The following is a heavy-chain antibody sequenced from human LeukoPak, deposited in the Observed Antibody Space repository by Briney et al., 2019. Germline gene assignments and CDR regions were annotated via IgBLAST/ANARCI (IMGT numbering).Heavy chain of an antibody. J-gene: IGHJ4*02. V-gene: IGHV4-59*12. D-gene: IGHD2-2*01. CDR3: ARYCSSTSCEAGTRENGSVY. CDR1: GGSISSYY. CDR2: IYYSGST. Sequence: SETLSLTCTVSGGSISSYYWSWIRQPPGKGLEWIGYIYYSGSTNYNPSLKSRVTISVDTSKNQFSLKLSSVTAADTAVYYCARYCSSTSCEAGTRENGSVYWGQGTLVTVSS.